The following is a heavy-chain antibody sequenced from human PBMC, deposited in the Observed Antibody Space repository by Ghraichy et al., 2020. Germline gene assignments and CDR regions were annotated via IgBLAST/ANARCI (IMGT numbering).Heavy chain of an antibody. J-gene: IGHJ3*01. CDR3: ARSYYPDSSGYRVKGAFDV. Sequence: SETLSLTCTVSGGSIDTYYWNWIRQPPGKGLEWIGHVHSTGSTNYNPSLQSRVTISVDTSNNRFSLNLSSVTAADTAVYYCARSYYPDSSGYRVKGAFDVWGQGTTVTVSS. CDR2: VHSTGST. D-gene: IGHD3-22*01. V-gene: IGHV4-59*08. CDR1: GGSIDTYY.